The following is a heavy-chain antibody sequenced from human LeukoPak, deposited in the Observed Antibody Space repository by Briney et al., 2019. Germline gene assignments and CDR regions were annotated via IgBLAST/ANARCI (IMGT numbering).Heavy chain of an antibody. CDR1: GGSFSGYY. CDR3: AREMIEGVEVPATTPPPNWFDP. D-gene: IGHD2-2*01. V-gene: IGHV4-34*01. CDR2: INHSGST. Sequence: PSETLSLTCAVYGGSFSGYYWSWIRQPPGKGLEWIGEINHSGSTNYNPSLKSRVTISVDTSKNQFSLKLSSVTAADTAVYYCAREMIEGVEVPATTPPPNWFDPWGQGTLVTVSS. J-gene: IGHJ5*02.